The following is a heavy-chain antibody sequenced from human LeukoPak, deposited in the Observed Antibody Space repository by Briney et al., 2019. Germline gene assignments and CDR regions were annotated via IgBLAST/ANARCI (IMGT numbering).Heavy chain of an antibody. CDR3: ARDLAAKGDAFDI. V-gene: IGHV3-33*01. Sequence: GALRLSCAASGFTFSSYGMHWVRQAPGKGLEWVAVIWYDGSNKYYADSVKGRFTISRDNSKNTLYLQMNSLRAEDTAVYYCARDLAAKGDAFDIWGQGTMVTVSS. J-gene: IGHJ3*02. CDR1: GFTFSSYG. D-gene: IGHD2-15*01. CDR2: IWYDGSNK.